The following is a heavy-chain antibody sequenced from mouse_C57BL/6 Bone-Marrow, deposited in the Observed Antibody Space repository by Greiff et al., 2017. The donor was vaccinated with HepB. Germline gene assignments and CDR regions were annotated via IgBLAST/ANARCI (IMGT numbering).Heavy chain of an antibody. CDR1: GYTFTEYT. Sequence: VKLMESGAELVKPGASVKLSCKASGYTFTEYTIHWVKQRSGQGLEWIGWFYPGSGSIKYNEKFKDKATLTADKSSSTVYMGLSRLTSEDSAVYFCARHEDSVDWFAYWGQGTLVTVSA. J-gene: IGHJ3*01. CDR2: FYPGSGSI. V-gene: IGHV1-62-2*01. D-gene: IGHD6-1*01. CDR3: ARHEDSVDWFAY.